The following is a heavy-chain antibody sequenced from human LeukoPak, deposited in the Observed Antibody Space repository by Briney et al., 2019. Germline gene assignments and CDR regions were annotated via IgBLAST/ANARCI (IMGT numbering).Heavy chain of an antibody. CDR3: ARGHRDSGSYTRGYFDY. Sequence: GGSLRLSCAASGFTVNSNLMSCVRQATGGGLEGVSVIYGCDTNYYEASVKGRFTISRDISKNTLYFQMNSLRAEDAAVYYCARGHRDSGSYTRGYFDYWGQGTLVTVSS. V-gene: IGHV3-53*01. CDR1: GFTVNSNL. D-gene: IGHD1-26*01. J-gene: IGHJ4*02. CDR2: IYGCDTN.